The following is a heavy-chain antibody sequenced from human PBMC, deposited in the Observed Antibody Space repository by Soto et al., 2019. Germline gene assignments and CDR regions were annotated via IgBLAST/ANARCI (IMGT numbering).Heavy chain of an antibody. D-gene: IGHD2-2*02. Sequence: PGESLKISCKGSGYSFTSYWISWVLQMPGKGLEWMGRIDPSDSYTNYSPSFQGHVTISADKSISTAYLQWSSLKASDTAMYYCATETARCSSTSCYTGGAYNWFDPWGQGTLVTVSS. CDR2: IDPSDSYT. CDR1: GYSFTSYW. CDR3: ATETARCSSTSCYTGGAYNWFDP. V-gene: IGHV5-10-1*01. J-gene: IGHJ5*02.